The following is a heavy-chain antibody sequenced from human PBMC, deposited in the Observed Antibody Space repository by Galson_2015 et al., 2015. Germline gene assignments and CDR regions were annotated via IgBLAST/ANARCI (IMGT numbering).Heavy chain of an antibody. CDR3: AKTALEWPTDYMDV. V-gene: IGHV3-23*01. CDR1: GFTFGYHA. CDR2: ISGGRGDI. Sequence: SLRLSCAASGFTFGYHALSWVRQAPGKGLEWVSSISGGRGDIHYADTVKGRFTISRDNSKNTVYPQMKSLRAEDTAVYYCAKTALEWPTDYMDVWGTGTTVPVSS. D-gene: IGHD3-3*01. J-gene: IGHJ6*04.